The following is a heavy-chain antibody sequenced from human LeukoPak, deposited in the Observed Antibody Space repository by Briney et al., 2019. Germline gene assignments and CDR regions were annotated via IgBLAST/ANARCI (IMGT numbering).Heavy chain of an antibody. CDR1: GYTFTSYG. CDR3: ARVLEIVLMVYGMDV. CDR2: ISAYNGNT. J-gene: IGHJ6*02. V-gene: IGHV1-18*01. D-gene: IGHD2-8*01. Sequence: ASVKVSCKASGYTFTSYGIGWVRQAPGQGLEWMGWISAYNGNTNYAQKLQGRVTMTTDTSTSTAYMELRSLRSDDTAVYYCARVLEIVLMVYGMDVWGQGTTVTVSS.